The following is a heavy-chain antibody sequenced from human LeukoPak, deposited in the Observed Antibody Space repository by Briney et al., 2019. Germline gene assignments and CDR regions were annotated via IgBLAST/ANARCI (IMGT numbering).Heavy chain of an antibody. V-gene: IGHV4-4*07. J-gene: IGHJ5*02. CDR1: GGSIISYY. CDR2: IYTSGST. D-gene: IGHD6-13*01. CDR3: ARAGYSSSWYPEEWFDP. Sequence: SETLSHTCTVSGGSIISYYWSWIRQPAGKGLEWIGRIYTSGSTNYNPSLKSRVTMSVDTSKNQFSLKLSSVTAADTAVYYCARAGYSSSWYPEEWFDPWGQGTLVTVSS.